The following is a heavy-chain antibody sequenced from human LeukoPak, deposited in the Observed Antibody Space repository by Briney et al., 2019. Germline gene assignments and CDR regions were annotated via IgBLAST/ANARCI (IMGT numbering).Heavy chain of an antibody. CDR2: IKQDGSEK. CDR1: GFTFSNYW. CDR3: ARTPYGSGTYSPCDL. D-gene: IGHD3-10*01. Sequence: GGSLRLSCAASGFTFSNYWMSWVCQAPGKGLEWVANIKQDGSEKSYVDSVKGRFTISRDNGKNSLYIQMNSLRAEDTAVYYCARTPYGSGTYSPCDLWGQGTLVTVSS. V-gene: IGHV3-7*01. J-gene: IGHJ5*02.